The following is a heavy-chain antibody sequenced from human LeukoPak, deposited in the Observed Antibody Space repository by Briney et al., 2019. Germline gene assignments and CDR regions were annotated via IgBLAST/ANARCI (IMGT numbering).Heavy chain of an antibody. CDR3: EGSSTTGKYYFDY. CDR1: GFTFSSYA. J-gene: IGHJ4*02. Sequence: GGSLRLSCAASGFTFSSYAMSWVRQAPGKGLEWVSAISGSGGSTYYADSVKGRFTISRDNSKNTLYLQMNSLGAEDTAVYYCEGSSTTGKYYFDYWGQGTLVTVSS. D-gene: IGHD2-2*01. CDR2: ISGSGGST. V-gene: IGHV3-23*01.